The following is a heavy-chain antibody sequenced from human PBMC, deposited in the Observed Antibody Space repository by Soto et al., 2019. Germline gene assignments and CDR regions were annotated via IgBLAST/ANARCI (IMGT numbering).Heavy chain of an antibody. CDR2: ITADGGT. J-gene: IGHJ3*02. CDR3: APHVSCSGGSCQYDAFAI. D-gene: IGHD2-15*01. V-gene: IGHV3-23*01. CDR1: EFTVSGHA. Sequence: EVQVLESGGGLVQPGGSLRLSCEGSEFTVSGHAMTWIRQAPGKGPEWVSTITADGGTYYADSVKGRFAMSRDTSENTLYLQMNSWGAEDTAAYYCAPHVSCSGGSCQYDAFAIRGQGTMVTVSS.